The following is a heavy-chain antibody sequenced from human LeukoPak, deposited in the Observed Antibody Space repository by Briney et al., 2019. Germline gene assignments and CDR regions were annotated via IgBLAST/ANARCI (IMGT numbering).Heavy chain of an antibody. V-gene: IGHV1-46*01. D-gene: IGHD3-9*01. CDR3: ARTPVTIWSGLFDY. J-gene: IGHJ4*02. CDR2: INPSGGST. Sequence: ASVTVSFKASGYTFSIDYMHWVRQAPGQGVEWMGIINPSGGSTSYAQKFQGRVTMTRDMSTSTVYMELSSLRSEDTAVYYCARTPVTIWSGLFDYWGQGTLVTVSS. CDR1: GYTFSIDY.